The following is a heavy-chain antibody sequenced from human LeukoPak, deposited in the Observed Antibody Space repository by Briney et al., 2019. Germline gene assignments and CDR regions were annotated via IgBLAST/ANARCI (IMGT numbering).Heavy chain of an antibody. J-gene: IGHJ4*02. CDR1: GYTFTSYG. CDR3: ARVGGRWLVLSYFDY. CDR2: ISAYNGNT. Sequence: ASVKVSCKASGYTFTSYGISWVRQAPGQGLEWMGWISAYNGNTNYAQKLQGRVTMTTDTSTSTAYMELRSLRSDDTAVYCCARVGGRWLVLSYFDYWGQGTLVTVSS. D-gene: IGHD6-19*01. V-gene: IGHV1-18*01.